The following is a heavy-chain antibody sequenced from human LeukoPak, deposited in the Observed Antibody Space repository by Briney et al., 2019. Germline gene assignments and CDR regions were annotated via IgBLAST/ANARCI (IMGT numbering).Heavy chain of an antibody. J-gene: IGHJ5*02. Sequence: SETLSLTCTVSGGYISSYYWSWIRQPAGQGLEWIGRIYTSGSTNYNPSLKSRVTMSVDTSKNQFSLKLSSVTAADTAVYYCATNSGSYGWFDPWGQGTLVTVSS. CDR2: IYTSGST. CDR3: ATNSGSYGWFDP. CDR1: GGYISSYY. V-gene: IGHV4-4*07. D-gene: IGHD1-26*01.